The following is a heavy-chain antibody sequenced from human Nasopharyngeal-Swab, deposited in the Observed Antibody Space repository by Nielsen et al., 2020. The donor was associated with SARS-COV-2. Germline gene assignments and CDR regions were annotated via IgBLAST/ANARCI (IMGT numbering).Heavy chain of an antibody. CDR3: AKDPYYYGSGSYFWPQVMLEKYYYGMDV. Sequence: WIRQPPGKGLEWVAVISYDGSNKYYADSVKGRFTISRDNSKNTLYLQMNSLRAEDTAVYYCAKDPYYYGSGSYFWPQVMLEKYYYGMDVWGQGTTVTVS. V-gene: IGHV3-30*18. J-gene: IGHJ6*02. D-gene: IGHD3-10*01. CDR2: ISYDGSNK.